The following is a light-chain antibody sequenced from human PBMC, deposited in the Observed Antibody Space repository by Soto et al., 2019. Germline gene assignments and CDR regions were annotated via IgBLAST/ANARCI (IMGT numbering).Light chain of an antibody. J-gene: IGKJ1*01. CDR3: QPYDNSPRT. CDR2: GAS. Sequence: EIVLTQSPGTLSLSPGERATLSCRASQSVNSNLAGYQQRPGQRPRVLIYGASSRATGIPSRFSGSGSGTDFTPTISRLEPEDFAVDYCQPYDNSPRTFGQGTKVEIK. CDR1: QSVNSN. V-gene: IGKV3-20*01.